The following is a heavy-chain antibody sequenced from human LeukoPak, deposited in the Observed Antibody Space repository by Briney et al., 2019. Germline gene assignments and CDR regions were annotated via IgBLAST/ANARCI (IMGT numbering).Heavy chain of an antibody. V-gene: IGHV1-69*01. CDR1: GGTFSSYA. Sequence: GSSVKVSCKASGGTFSSYAISWVRQAPGQGLEWMGGIIPIFGTANYAQKFQGRVTITADESTSTVYMELSSLRSEDTAVYYCASYSNYGGYFDYWGQGTLVTVSS. J-gene: IGHJ4*02. CDR2: IIPIFGTA. D-gene: IGHD4-11*01. CDR3: ASYSNYGGYFDY.